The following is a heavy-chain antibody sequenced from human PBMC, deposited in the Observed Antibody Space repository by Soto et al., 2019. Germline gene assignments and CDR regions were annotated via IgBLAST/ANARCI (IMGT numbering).Heavy chain of an antibody. CDR3: AKDLHSSGWTPFDY. CDR1: GFTFSSYA. J-gene: IGHJ4*02. V-gene: IGHV3-23*01. Sequence: EVQLLESGGGLVQPGGSLRLSCTASGFTFSSYAMSWVRQAPGKGLEWVSAISGSGGSTYHADSVKGRFTISRDNSKNTLYLQMNSLRAEDTAVYYCAKDLHSSGWTPFDYWGQGTLVTVSS. D-gene: IGHD6-19*01. CDR2: ISGSGGST.